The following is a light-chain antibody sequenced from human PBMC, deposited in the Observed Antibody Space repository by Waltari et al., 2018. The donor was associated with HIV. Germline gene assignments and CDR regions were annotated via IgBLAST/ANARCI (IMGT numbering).Light chain of an antibody. CDR2: EVS. V-gene: IGLV2-14*01. J-gene: IGLJ1*01. CDR1: TSDVGAYNY. CDR3: SSYTSTTTSYV. Sequence: QSALTQPASVSGSPGQSITLSCTGTTSDVGAYNYVSWYQQYPGKAPKLLIYEVSNRPSGVSNRFSGSKSGNTASLTISGLQAEDEADYYCSSYTSTTTSYVFGTGTKVTVL.